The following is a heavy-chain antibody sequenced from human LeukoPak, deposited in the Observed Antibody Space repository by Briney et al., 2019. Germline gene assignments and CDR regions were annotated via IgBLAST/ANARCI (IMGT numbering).Heavy chain of an antibody. CDR2: VRSDGSDK. J-gene: IGHJ4*02. D-gene: IGHD2-21*02. Sequence: GGSLRLSCGASGFTFTYYGMHWVRQAPGKGLEWVAFVRSDGSDKYYADSVKGRFTFSRDNSKNTVYLQMNSLRPEDTAVYYCVRDRDWAFDYWGQGSLVTVSS. V-gene: IGHV3-30*02. CDR3: VRDRDWAFDY. CDR1: GFTFTYYG.